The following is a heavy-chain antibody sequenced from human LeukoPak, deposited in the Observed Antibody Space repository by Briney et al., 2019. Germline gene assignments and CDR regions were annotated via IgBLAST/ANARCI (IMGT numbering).Heavy chain of an antibody. V-gene: IGHV3-23*01. CDR3: AKAQHISTWGYFDS. J-gene: IGHJ4*02. CDR2: ISGSADST. CDR1: RFTFRSYA. Sequence: PGGSLRLSCAASRFTFRSYAMGWVRQTPGKGLEWVSTISGSADSTLYADSMKGRFTISRDNSKNTLYLQMNSLRVEDTAMYYCAKAQHISTWGYFDSWGQGVLVTVSS. D-gene: IGHD6-13*01.